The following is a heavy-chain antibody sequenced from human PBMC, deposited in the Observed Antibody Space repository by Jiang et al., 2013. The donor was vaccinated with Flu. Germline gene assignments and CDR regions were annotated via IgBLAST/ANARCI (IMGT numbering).Heavy chain of an antibody. CDR1: GGSISSYY. D-gene: IGHD3-16*02. CDR2: IYYSGST. J-gene: IGHJ5*02. V-gene: IGHV4-59*01. CDR3: ARASIPLDIWGSYRRPETSCFDP. Sequence: GPGLVKPSETLSLTCTVSGGSISSYYWSWIRQPPGKGLEWIGYIYYSGSTNYNPSLKSRVTISVDERPRTSSPSKLSSVTAADTAVYYCARASIPLDIWGSYRRPETSCFDPWGQGTLVTVSS.